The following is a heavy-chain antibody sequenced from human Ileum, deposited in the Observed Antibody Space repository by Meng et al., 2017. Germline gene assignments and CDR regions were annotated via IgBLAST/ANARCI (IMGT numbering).Heavy chain of an antibody. Sequence: QLQLQESGPGLVKPSETLSLTCTFPGGSISSSNYYWDWIRQPPGKGLEWIGAIYHSGSTSYNPSLQSRVTMFVDTSKNQFSLMLTSVTATDTAVYYCARRRGGSGRDCWGQGTLVTSPQ. CDR2: IYHSGST. D-gene: IGHD3-10*01. V-gene: IGHV4-39*01. CDR3: ARRRGGSGRDC. J-gene: IGHJ4*02. CDR1: GGSISSSNYY.